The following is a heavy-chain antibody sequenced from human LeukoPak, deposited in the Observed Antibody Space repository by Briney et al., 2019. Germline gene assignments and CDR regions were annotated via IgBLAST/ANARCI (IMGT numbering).Heavy chain of an antibody. Sequence: ASVKVSCKASGYTFTSYDINWVRQATGQGLEWMGWMNPNSGNTGYAQKFQGRVTMTRNTSISTAYMELSSLRSEDTAVYYCARAKHWLKAQDYWGQGTLVTVSS. J-gene: IGHJ4*02. V-gene: IGHV1-8*01. D-gene: IGHD6-19*01. CDR1: GYTFTSYD. CDR3: ARAKHWLKAQDY. CDR2: MNPNSGNT.